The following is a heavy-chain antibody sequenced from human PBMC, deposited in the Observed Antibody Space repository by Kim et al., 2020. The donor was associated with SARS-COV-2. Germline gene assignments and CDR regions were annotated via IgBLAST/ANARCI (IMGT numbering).Heavy chain of an antibody. V-gene: IGHV3-7*05. Sequence: GGSLRLSCAASGFTFSSYWMSWVRQAPGKGLEWVANIKQDGSEKYYVDSVKGRFTISRDNAKNSLYLQMNSLRAEDTAVYYCARLLAPRYGSGWSPYWYFDLWGRGTLVTVSS. D-gene: IGHD6-19*01. CDR3: ARLLAPRYGSGWSPYWYFDL. CDR1: GFTFSSYW. CDR2: IKQDGSEK. J-gene: IGHJ2*01.